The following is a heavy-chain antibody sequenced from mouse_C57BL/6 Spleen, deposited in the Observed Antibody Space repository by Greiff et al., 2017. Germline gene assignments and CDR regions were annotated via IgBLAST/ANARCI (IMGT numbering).Heavy chain of an antibody. Sequence: VQLKQSGPELVKPGASVKMSCKASGYTFTDYNMHWVKQSHGKSLEWIGYINPNNGGTSYNQKFKGKATLTVNKSSSTAYMELRSLTSEDSAVYYCAREGYYYGSSYYYAMDYWGQGTSVTVSS. CDR2: INPNNGGT. CDR1: GYTFTDYN. CDR3: AREGYYYGSSYYYAMDY. V-gene: IGHV1-22*01. D-gene: IGHD1-1*01. J-gene: IGHJ4*01.